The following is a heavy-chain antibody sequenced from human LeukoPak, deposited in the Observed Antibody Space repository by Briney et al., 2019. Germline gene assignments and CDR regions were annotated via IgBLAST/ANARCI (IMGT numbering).Heavy chain of an antibody. CDR3: ARGVMIRGYCSGGSCYDGWYFDY. J-gene: IGHJ4*02. Sequence: SETLSLTCSVSGGSISSGSYYWSWIRQPAGKGLEWIGRIYTSGSTNYNPSLKSRVTISVDTSKNQFSLKLSSVTAADTAVYYCARGVMIRGYCSGGSCYDGWYFDYWGQGTLVTVSS. CDR1: GGSISSGSYY. V-gene: IGHV4-61*02. CDR2: IYTSGST. D-gene: IGHD2-15*01.